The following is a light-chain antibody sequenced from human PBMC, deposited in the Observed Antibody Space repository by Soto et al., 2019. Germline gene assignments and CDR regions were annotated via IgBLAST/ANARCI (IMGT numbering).Light chain of an antibody. CDR1: SSDVGGYNF. J-gene: IGLJ1*01. Sequence: QSVLTQPASVSGSPGQSITISCTGTSSDVGGYNFVSWYRQAPGKAPKLLIFEVNNRPSGISNRFSGSKSGILASLTISGLQAEDEADYYCSSYTASNTFVFGSGTQLTVL. CDR2: EVN. V-gene: IGLV2-14*01. CDR3: SSYTASNTFV.